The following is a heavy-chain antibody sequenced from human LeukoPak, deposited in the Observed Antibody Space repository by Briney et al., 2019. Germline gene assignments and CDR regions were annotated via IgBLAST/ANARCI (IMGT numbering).Heavy chain of an antibody. CDR2: ISGSGAGT. J-gene: IGHJ4*02. D-gene: IGHD2-2*01. V-gene: IGHV3-23*01. CDR3: AKDLIQPGHYLDY. CDR1: GFIFSTYD. Sequence: PGGSLILSCASSGFIFSTYDMSLLRQAPGKVLEWVSVISGSGAGTNDADSVKGWFTISRDNSKNTLYMKMNRLRAADTALYSCAKDLIQPGHYLDYWGQGALVTVSS.